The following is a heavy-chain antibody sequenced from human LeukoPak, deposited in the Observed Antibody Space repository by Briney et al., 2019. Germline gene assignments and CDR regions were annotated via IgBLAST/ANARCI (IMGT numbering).Heavy chain of an antibody. CDR2: IYYSGST. CDR1: GGSISSYY. Sequence: VRPSETLSLTCTVSGGSISSYYWSWIRQPPGKGLEWIGYIYYSGSTNYNPSLKSRVTISVDTSKNQFSLKLSSVTAADTAVYYCAREGTSGTHLNWFDPWGQGTLVTVSS. D-gene: IGHD1-1*01. CDR3: AREGTSGTHLNWFDP. J-gene: IGHJ5*02. V-gene: IGHV4-59*12.